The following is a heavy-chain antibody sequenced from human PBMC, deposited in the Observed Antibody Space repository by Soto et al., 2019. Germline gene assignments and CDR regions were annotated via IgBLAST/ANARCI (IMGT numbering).Heavy chain of an antibody. CDR3: VRSGTGFQLDY. J-gene: IGHJ4*02. CDR1: GFSFSDHY. V-gene: IGHV3-72*01. D-gene: IGHD3-9*01. CDR2: IRNKANSYTA. Sequence: EVQLVESGGGLVQPGGSLRLSCAASGFSFSDHYMDWVRQASGKGLEWVGRIRNKANSYTAEYAASVKGRFTVSRDDSKNSLYLEMNSLKIEDTALYYCVRSGTGFQLDYWGQGTIVTVSS.